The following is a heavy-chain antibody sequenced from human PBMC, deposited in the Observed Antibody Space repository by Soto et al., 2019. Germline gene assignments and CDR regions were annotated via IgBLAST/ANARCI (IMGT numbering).Heavy chain of an antibody. D-gene: IGHD1-26*01. J-gene: IGHJ4*02. CDR2: INHSGST. CDR1: GGSFSGYY. Sequence: PSETLSLTFAVYGGSFSGYYWSWIRQPPGKGLEWIGEINHSGSTNYNPSLKSRVTISVDTSKNQFSLKLSSVTAADTAVYDCARPGTVGASRWVYWGQGTLVIVS. CDR3: ARPGTVGASRWVY. V-gene: IGHV4-34*01.